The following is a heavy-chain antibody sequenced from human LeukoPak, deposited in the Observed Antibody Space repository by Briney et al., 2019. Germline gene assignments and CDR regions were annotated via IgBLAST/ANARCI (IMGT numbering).Heavy chain of an antibody. D-gene: IGHD2-2*01. CDR2: IYYSGST. Sequence: SETLSLTCTVSGGSISSYYWSWIRQPAGKGLEWIGYIYYSGSTNYNPSLKSRVTISVDTSKNQFSLKLSSVTAADTAVYYCARDLLVVVPAAPRGAFDIWGQGTMVTVSS. V-gene: IGHV4-59*01. CDR1: GGSISSYY. J-gene: IGHJ3*02. CDR3: ARDLLVVVPAAPRGAFDI.